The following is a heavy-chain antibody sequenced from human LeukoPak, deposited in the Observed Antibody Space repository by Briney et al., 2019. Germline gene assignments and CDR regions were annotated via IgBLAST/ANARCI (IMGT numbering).Heavy chain of an antibody. CDR1: GYTFTGYY. CDR3: ASIGYCSSTSCPNYQDYYYYMDV. CDR2: INPNSGGT. Sequence: ASVKVSCKASGYTFTGYYMHWVRQAPGQGLEWMGWINPNSGGTNYAQKFQGRVTMTRDTSISTAYMELSRLRSDDTAVYYCASIGYCSSTSCPNYQDYYYYMDVWGKGTTVTVSS. D-gene: IGHD2-2*01. V-gene: IGHV1-2*02. J-gene: IGHJ6*03.